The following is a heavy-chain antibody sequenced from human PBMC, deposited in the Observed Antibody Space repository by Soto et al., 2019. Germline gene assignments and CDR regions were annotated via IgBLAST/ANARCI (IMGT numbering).Heavy chain of an antibody. Sequence: QVQLVESGGGVVQPGRSLRLSCAASGFTFSSYGMHWVRQAPGKGLEWVEVIWYDGSNKYYADSVKGRFTISRDNSKNTLYLQMNSLRAEDTAVYYCARDQVAVAGRPHAFDIWGQGTMVTVSS. V-gene: IGHV3-33*01. CDR2: IWYDGSNK. CDR1: GFTFSSYG. CDR3: ARDQVAVAGRPHAFDI. D-gene: IGHD6-19*01. J-gene: IGHJ3*02.